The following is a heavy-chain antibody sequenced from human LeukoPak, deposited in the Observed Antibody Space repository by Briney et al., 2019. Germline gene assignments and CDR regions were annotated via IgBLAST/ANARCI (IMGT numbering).Heavy chain of an antibody. D-gene: IGHD3-3*01. CDR1: GFTFSSYA. Sequence: PGGSLRLSCAASGFTFSSYAMHWVRQAPGKGLEWVAVISYDGSNKYYADSVKGRFTISRDNSKNALYLQMNSLRAGDTAVYYCARDGASKALEYWGQGTLVTVSS. V-gene: IGHV3-30-3*01. CDR2: ISYDGSNK. CDR3: ARDGASKALEY. J-gene: IGHJ4*02.